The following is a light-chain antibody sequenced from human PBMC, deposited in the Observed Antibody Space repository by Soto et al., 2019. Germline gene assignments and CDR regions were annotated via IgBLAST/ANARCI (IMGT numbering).Light chain of an antibody. CDR1: QSVLHSPTNNNY. Sequence: DIVMTQSPDSLAVSLGERATINCKSSQSVLHSPTNNNYLAWYQKKPGQPTKLLIYWASTRESGVPDRFSGSGSGTDFTLTINSLQSEDAAVYFCHQYYSIPRTFGQGTKVEIK. CDR2: WAS. CDR3: HQYYSIPRT. V-gene: IGKV4-1*01. J-gene: IGKJ1*01.